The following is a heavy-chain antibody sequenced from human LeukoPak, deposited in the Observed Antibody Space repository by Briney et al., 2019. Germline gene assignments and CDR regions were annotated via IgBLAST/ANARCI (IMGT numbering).Heavy chain of an antibody. D-gene: IGHD6-13*01. CDR2: MNYSGRS. CDR1: GASITSYY. V-gene: IGHV4-59*08. CDR3: ARHGAAAAGDYFYYYLDV. Sequence: SETLSLTCTVSGASITSYYWSWIRQLPGKGLEWIGYMNYSGRSNYNPSLKSRVTISVDTSKNQFSLKLSSVSAADTAVYYCARHGAAAAGDYFYYYLDVWGKGTTVRVSS. J-gene: IGHJ6*03.